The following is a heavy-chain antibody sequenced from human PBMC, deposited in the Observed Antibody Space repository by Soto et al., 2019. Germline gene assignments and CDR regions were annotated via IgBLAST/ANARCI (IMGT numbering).Heavy chain of an antibody. Sequence: EVQLLESGGGLVQPGGSLRLSCAASGFTFSSYGLNWVRQAPGEGLEWVSGISGSGDSTHYADSVKGRFTISRDNSKSTLYLQMNSLRAEETAIYYCAKQSPDTNSWYDIDYWGQGTLVTVSS. V-gene: IGHV3-23*01. CDR2: ISGSGDST. J-gene: IGHJ4*02. CDR3: AKQSPDTNSWYDIDY. CDR1: GFTFSSYG. D-gene: IGHD6-13*01.